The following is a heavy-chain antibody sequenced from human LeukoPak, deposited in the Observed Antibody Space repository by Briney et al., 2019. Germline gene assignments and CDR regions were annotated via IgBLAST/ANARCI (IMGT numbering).Heavy chain of an antibody. CDR3: ARHPNLVWLPIDY. J-gene: IGHJ4*02. D-gene: IGHD6-6*01. CDR2: IYYSGST. CDR1: GGSISSSSYY. Sequence: SETLSLTCTVSGGSISSSSYYWGWIRQPPGKGLEWIGSIYYSGSTYYNPSLKSRVTMSVDTSKNQFSLKLSSVSAADTAVYYCARHPNLVWLPIDYWGQGTLVTVSS. V-gene: IGHV4-39*01.